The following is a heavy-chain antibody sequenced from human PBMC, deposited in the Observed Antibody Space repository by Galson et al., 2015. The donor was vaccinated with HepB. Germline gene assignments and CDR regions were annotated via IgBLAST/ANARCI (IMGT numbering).Heavy chain of an antibody. CDR1: GYTFSSYS. Sequence: SVKVSCKVSGYTFSSYSITWVRQAPGQGLEWMGWISAYNRKTNYAQKFQGRVTMTTDTSTSTAYMELRRLRSDDTAVYYCAGGGFVVGVAAIQNNWFDPWGQGTLVTVS. CDR3: AGGGFVVGVAAIQNNWFDP. J-gene: IGHJ5*02. V-gene: IGHV1-18*01. CDR2: ISAYNRKT. D-gene: IGHD2-15*01.